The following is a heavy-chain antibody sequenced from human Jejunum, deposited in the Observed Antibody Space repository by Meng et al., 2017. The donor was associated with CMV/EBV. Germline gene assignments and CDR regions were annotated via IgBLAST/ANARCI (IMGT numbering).Heavy chain of an antibody. D-gene: IGHD3-9*01. J-gene: IGHJ4*02. CDR1: DASITSYF. Sequence: SDASITSYFWTWIRQPPGKGLEWIGHIYHSGSTNYSPSLASRVTISRDTSKSQFSLNLRSVTAADTAVYYCARQNYDLLTGYYFDSWGRGTLVTVSS. V-gene: IGHV4-59*08. CDR3: ARQNYDLLTGYYFDS. CDR2: IYHSGST.